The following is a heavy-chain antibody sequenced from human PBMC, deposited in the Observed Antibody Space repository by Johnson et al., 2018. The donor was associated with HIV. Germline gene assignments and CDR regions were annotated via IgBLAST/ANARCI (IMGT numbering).Heavy chain of an antibody. CDR1: GFTFSSYA. V-gene: IGHV3-30*04. D-gene: IGHD3-10*01. Sequence: QVQLVESGGGVVQPGRSLRLSCAASGFTFSSYAMHWVRQAPGKGLEWVAVISYDGSNKYYAASMKGRFTISRDNSKNTLYLQMNSLIPEDTAVYYCCYGSGTYDGPAFDIWGQGTVVIVSS. CDR3: CYGSGTYDGPAFDI. CDR2: ISYDGSNK. J-gene: IGHJ3*02.